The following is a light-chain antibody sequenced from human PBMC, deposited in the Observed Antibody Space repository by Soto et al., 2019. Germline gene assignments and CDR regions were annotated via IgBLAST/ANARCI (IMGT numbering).Light chain of an antibody. CDR1: QDISNY. Sequence: DIQMTQSPASLSASVGDRVTITCQASQDISNYLNWYQQKPGEPPKLLINDASSLEAGVPSRFSGSGSGTDFAFIISSLRPEDIATYYCQQYDSLPLSFGPGTKVEVK. V-gene: IGKV1-33*01. CDR3: QQYDSLPLS. J-gene: IGKJ3*01. CDR2: DAS.